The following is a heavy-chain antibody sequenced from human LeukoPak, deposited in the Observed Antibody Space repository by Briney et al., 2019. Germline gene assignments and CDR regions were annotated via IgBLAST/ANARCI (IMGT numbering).Heavy chain of an antibody. D-gene: IGHD1-7*01. CDR1: GYTFTGHY. Sequence: ASVKVSCKASGYTFTGHYMHWVRQAPGQGPEWMGWINPNSGGTSSAQKFQGRVTMTRDTSISTAYLELSRLRSDDTAVYYCARGYRGHNWNYYFDYWGQGPLVTVSS. J-gene: IGHJ4*02. CDR3: ARGYRGHNWNYYFDY. CDR2: INPNSGGT. V-gene: IGHV1-2*02.